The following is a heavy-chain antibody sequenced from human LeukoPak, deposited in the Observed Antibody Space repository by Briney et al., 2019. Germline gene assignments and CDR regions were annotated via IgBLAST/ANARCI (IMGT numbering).Heavy chain of an antibody. CDR1: GFTFSSYW. CDR3: ARVPGNKGAAAGIDY. CDR2: IKQDGSEK. Sequence: GGSLRLSCAASGFTFSSYWMSWVRQAPGKGLEWVANIKQDGSEKYYVDSVKGRFTISRDNAKNSLYLQMNSLRAEDTAVYYCARVPGNKGAAAGIDYWGQGTLVTVSS. D-gene: IGHD3-10*01. J-gene: IGHJ4*02. V-gene: IGHV3-7*01.